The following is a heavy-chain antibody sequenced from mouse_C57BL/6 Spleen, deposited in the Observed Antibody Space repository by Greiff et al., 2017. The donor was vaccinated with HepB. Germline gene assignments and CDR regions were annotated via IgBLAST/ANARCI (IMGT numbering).Heavy chain of an antibody. CDR2: IDPETGGT. D-gene: IGHD2-1*01. CDR3: TRWGNYPFAY. CDR1: GYTFTDYE. J-gene: IGHJ3*01. Sequence: VQLQQSGAELVGPGASVTLSCKASGYTFTDYEMHWVKQTPVHGLEWIGAIDPETGGTAYNQKFKGKAILTADKSSSTAYMELRSLTSEDSAVYYCTRWGNYPFAYWGQGTLVTVSA. V-gene: IGHV1-15*01.